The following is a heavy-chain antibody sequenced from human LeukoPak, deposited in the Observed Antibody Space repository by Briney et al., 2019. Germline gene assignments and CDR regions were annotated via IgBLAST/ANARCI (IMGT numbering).Heavy chain of an antibody. CDR3: ARGGSYLSAFDI. Sequence: GGSLRLSCTASGFTFSSYEMNWVRQAPGKGLEWVSYISSSGSTIYYADSVKGRFTISRDNAKNSLYLQMNSLRAEDTAVYYCARGGSYLSAFDIWGQGTMVTVSS. J-gene: IGHJ3*02. CDR1: GFTFSSYE. V-gene: IGHV3-48*03. CDR2: ISSSGSTI. D-gene: IGHD1-26*01.